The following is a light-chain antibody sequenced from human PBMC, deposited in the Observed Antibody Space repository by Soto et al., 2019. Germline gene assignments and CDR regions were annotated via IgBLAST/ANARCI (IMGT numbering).Light chain of an antibody. Sequence: QSVLTQPASVSGSPGQSITISCTGTSSDVGGYDYVSWYQQHPGKAPKLMIYDVSGRPSGVSHRFSGSKSGNTASLTLSGLRAEDEADYYCNSYTSRTHYVFGTGTKVTVL. CDR1: SSDVGGYDY. CDR2: DVS. CDR3: NSYTSRTHYV. V-gene: IGLV2-14*01. J-gene: IGLJ1*01.